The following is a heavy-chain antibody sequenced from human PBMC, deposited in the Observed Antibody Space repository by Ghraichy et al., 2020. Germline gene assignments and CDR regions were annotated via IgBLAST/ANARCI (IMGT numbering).Heavy chain of an antibody. CDR3: AKVEYCSSTSCYDPLGYYYGMDV. Sequence: SLNISCAASGFTFSSYAMSWVRRAPGKGLEWVSAISGSGGSTYYADSVKGRFTISRDNSKNTLYLQMNSLRAEDTAIYYCAKVEYCSSTSCYDPLGYYYGMDVWGQGTTVTVSS. D-gene: IGHD2-2*01. J-gene: IGHJ6*02. V-gene: IGHV3-23*01. CDR1: GFTFSSYA. CDR2: ISGSGGST.